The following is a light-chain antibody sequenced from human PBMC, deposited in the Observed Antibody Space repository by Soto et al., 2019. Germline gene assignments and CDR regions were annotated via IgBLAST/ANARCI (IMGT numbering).Light chain of an antibody. CDR2: DAS. CDR1: QTITTW. Sequence: DIRVTQSPPTLSATVGDRVPITCRASQTITTWMAWYQQKPGKAPKLLVYDASTLQSGVATRFSGSGSGTEFTPIISGLQPEDSATYYCQQYTNTNNPWMFGQGTRWIS. CDR3: QQYTNTNNPWM. J-gene: IGKJ1*01. V-gene: IGKV1-5*01.